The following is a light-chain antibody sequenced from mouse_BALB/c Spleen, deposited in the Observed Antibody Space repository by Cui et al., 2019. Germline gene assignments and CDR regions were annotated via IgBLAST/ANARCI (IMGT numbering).Light chain of an antibody. V-gene: IGKV4-72*01. J-gene: IGKJ5*01. Sequence: QIVLSQSPAILSASPGKKVTINCRASSSVSYMHCYQQKPGSSPKPCIYATSNLASGVPARFSGSGSGTSYSLTISRVEAEDAATYYCQQWSSNPPTFGAGTKLELK. CDR2: ATS. CDR1: SSVSY. CDR3: QQWSSNPPT.